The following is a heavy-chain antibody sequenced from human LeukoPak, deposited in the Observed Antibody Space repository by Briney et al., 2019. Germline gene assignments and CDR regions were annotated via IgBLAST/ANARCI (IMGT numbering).Heavy chain of an antibody. Sequence: SVKVSCKASGGTFSSYAISWVRQAPGQGLEWMGGIIPIFGTANYAQKFQGRVTITADESTSTAYMELSSLRSEDTAVYYCARGGRVAAAGTFDYWGQGTLVTVSS. CDR2: IIPIFGTA. V-gene: IGHV1-69*13. CDR3: ARGGRVAAAGTFDY. CDR1: GGTFSSYA. D-gene: IGHD6-13*01. J-gene: IGHJ4*02.